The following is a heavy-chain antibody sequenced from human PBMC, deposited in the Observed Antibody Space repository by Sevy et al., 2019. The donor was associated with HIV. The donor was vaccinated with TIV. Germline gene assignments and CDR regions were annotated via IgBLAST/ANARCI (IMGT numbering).Heavy chain of an antibody. CDR1: GFALDSYT. CDR2: ISWDGNSK. V-gene: IGHV3-43*01. Sequence: GGSLRLSCPASGFALDSYTMHWVRQAPGKGLEWVSLISWDGNSKYYADSVKGRFTISRDNSKNSVYLQMDSLSTEDTAFYYCASDFMGPTTFGTQFDYWGQGTLVTVSS. J-gene: IGHJ4*02. D-gene: IGHD3-10*02. CDR3: ASDFMGPTTFGTQFDY.